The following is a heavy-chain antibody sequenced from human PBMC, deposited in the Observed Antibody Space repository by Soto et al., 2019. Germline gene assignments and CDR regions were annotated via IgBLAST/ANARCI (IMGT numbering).Heavy chain of an antibody. Sequence: SVPQSLTYSVSGGSSSSRGYFWGWIRQPPGKGLEWIGSIYYSGSTYYNPSLKSRVTVSVDTSKNQFSLKLSSVTAADTAVYYGARHPSDFWFDPWVQGTLVTVSS. V-gene: IGHV4-39*01. D-gene: IGHD2-21*02. CDR3: ARHPSDFWFDP. CDR2: IYYSGST. J-gene: IGHJ5*02. CDR1: GGSSSSRGYF.